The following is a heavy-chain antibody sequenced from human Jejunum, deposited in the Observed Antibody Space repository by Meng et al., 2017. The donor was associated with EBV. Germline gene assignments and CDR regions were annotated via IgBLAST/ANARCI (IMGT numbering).Heavy chain of an antibody. V-gene: IGHV3-74*01. Sequence: EVPLERYSSSGSHGWGSLAFSWDAVGSTRRGYWMHLVHQVPEKGRVGVSRIIIDEKTTNYADSLKGRFTISRDNTKNTLYLQMNSLRAEDTAFYYCAGTRTTCCDSWGQGTLVTVSS. CDR2: IIIDEKTT. J-gene: IGHJ4*02. CDR1: GSTRRGYW. CDR3: AGTRTTCCDS. D-gene: IGHD2-2*01.